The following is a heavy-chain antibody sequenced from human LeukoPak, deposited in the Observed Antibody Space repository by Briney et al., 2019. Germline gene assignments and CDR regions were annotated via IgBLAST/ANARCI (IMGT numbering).Heavy chain of an antibody. Sequence: PGESLRLSCAASGFTFRTYNMNWVRQAPGKGLEWVSYITSGGTTIYYADSVKGRFTISRDNAKNSLYLQMNSLRAEDTAVYYCARDYSTVTTFFDYWGQGTLVTVSS. J-gene: IGHJ4*02. CDR2: ITSGGTTI. D-gene: IGHD4-17*01. V-gene: IGHV3-48*01. CDR1: GFTFRTYN. CDR3: ARDYSTVTTFFDY.